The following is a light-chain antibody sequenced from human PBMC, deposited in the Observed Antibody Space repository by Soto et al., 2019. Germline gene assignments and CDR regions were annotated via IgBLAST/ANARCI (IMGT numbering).Light chain of an antibody. CDR3: QKRSNWPPLT. CDR2: DAS. Sequence: VLAQSPATLPLFPGSRATFSCRAILSVSSYLAWYQQKPRQAPMLLIYDASNRATGIPARFSGSGSGTDFTLTISSLEPQDFAVYYCQKRSNWPPLTFGGGTKVDIK. CDR1: LSVSSY. V-gene: IGKV3-11*01. J-gene: IGKJ4*01.